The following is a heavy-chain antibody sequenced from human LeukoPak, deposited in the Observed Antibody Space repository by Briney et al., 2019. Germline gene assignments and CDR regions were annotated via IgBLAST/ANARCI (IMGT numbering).Heavy chain of an antibody. CDR1: GGTFSSYA. V-gene: IGHV1-69*13. CDR2: IIPIFGTA. J-gene: IGHJ4*02. Sequence: ASVKVSCKASGGTFSSYAISWVRQAPGQGLEWMGGIIPIFGTANYAQKFQGRVTITADESTSTAYMELSSLRSEDTAVYHCARAKGYSYGTILFDYWGQGTLVTVSS. CDR3: ARAKGYSYGTILFDY. D-gene: IGHD5-18*01.